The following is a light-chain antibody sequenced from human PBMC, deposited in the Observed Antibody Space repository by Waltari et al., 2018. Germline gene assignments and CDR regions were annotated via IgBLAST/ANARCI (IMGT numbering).Light chain of an antibody. V-gene: IGLV2-8*01. Sequence: QSALTQPPSASGSPGQSVTISCTGTNSDVGTYNYVSWYQQRPGEVPKLMIYDVTKRPSGFPDRFSGSKSGNTASLTVSGLQPEDEGDYYCTSYAGSSDFVMFGGGTKLTVL. CDR2: DVT. J-gene: IGLJ3*02. CDR1: NSDVGTYNY. CDR3: TSYAGSSDFVM.